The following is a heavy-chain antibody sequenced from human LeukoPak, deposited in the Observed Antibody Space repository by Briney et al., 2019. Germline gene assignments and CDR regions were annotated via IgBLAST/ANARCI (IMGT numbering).Heavy chain of an antibody. CDR3: AKYARSACGGNTGYYFDF. V-gene: IGHV3-23*01. D-gene: IGHD2-21*01. J-gene: IGHJ4*02. CDR2: ISGSGGST. CDR1: GFTFSSYS. Sequence: PGGSLRLSCAASGFTFSSYSMSWVRQAPGKGLEWVSAISGSGGSTYYADSMKGRLTISRDNSKNTLYLQMNSVRAVDTAIYFCAKYARSACGGNTGYYFDFWGQGTLVTVSS.